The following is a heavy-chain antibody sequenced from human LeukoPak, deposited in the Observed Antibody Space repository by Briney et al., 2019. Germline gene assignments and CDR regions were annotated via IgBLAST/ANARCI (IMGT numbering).Heavy chain of an antibody. Sequence: GGSLRLSCAASGFTFDDYAMHWVRQAPGKGLEWVSGISWNSGSIGYADSVKGRFTISGDNAKNSLYLQMNSLRAEDMALYYCAKDTQYYGSGPFDYWGQGTLVTVSS. V-gene: IGHV3-9*03. CDR1: GFTFDDYA. CDR2: ISWNSGSI. J-gene: IGHJ4*02. CDR3: AKDTQYYGSGPFDY. D-gene: IGHD3-10*01.